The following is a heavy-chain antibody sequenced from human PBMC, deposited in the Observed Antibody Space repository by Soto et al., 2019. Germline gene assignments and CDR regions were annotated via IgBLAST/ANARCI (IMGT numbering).Heavy chain of an antibody. J-gene: IGHJ4*01. CDR2: ISSNGANT. CDR1: GFTFDSPYSHG. Sequence: VQLVESGGGVVQPGRSLGLSCAASGFTFDSPYSHGMSWVRQSPGKGPEWVSTISSNGANTHYAESVKGRFTISKDASRNTVHLHMNSLRADDTATYFCVSWVSAHFDYWGHGTPVTVSS. V-gene: IGHV3-23*04. D-gene: IGHD2-8*01. CDR3: VSWVSAHFDY.